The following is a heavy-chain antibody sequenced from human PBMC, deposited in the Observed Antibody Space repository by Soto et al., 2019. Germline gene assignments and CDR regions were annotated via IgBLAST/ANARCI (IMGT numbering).Heavy chain of an antibody. CDR2: IYYSGST. J-gene: IGHJ4*02. CDR3: ARDGCLNGVCYHRLFDY. Sequence: SETLSLTCTVSGGSISSGDYYWSWIRQPPGKGLEWIGYIYYSGSTYYNPSLKSRVTISVDTSKNQFSLKLSSVTAADTAVYYCARDGCLNGVCYHRLFDYWGQGTLVTVSS. V-gene: IGHV4-30-4*01. D-gene: IGHD2-8*01. CDR1: GGSISSGDYY.